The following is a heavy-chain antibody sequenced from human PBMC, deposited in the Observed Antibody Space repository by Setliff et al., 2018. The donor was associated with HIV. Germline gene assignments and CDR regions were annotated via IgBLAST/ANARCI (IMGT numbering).Heavy chain of an antibody. CDR3: ETDDYYGSGTHWRGVP. J-gene: IGHJ5*02. CDR2: VDPEDNNP. CDR1: GFTFTDFY. D-gene: IGHD3-10*01. V-gene: IGHV1-69-2*01. Sequence: ASVKVSCKASGFTFTDFYFHWVQQAPGKGLEWVGRVDPEDNNPTYAEKFRDRVTNSADTSTNTAYLELRSLRSEDTAVYYCETDDYYGSGTHWRGVPWGQGTLVTVSS.